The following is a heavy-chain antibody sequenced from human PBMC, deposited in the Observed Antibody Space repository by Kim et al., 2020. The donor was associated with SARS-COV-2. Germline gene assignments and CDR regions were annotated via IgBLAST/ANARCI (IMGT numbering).Heavy chain of an antibody. CDR1: GYTFTSYG. Sequence: ASVKVSCKASGYTFTSYGISWVRQAPGQGLEWMGWISAYNGNTNYAQKLQGRVTMTTDTSTSTAYMELRSLRSDDTAVYYCARDLMITFGDITSFYYYYGMDVWGQGTTVTVSS. V-gene: IGHV1-18*04. D-gene: IGHD3-16*01. CDR2: ISAYNGNT. J-gene: IGHJ6*02. CDR3: ARDLMITFGDITSFYYYYGMDV.